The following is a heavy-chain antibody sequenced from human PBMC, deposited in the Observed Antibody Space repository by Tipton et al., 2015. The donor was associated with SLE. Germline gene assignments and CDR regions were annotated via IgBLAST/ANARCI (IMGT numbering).Heavy chain of an antibody. Sequence: GSLRLSCTASEFSFSTYTMNWVRQAPGMGLEWLSSIDSNGNHIYYADSVKGRFTISRDNAKNSLYLQMNSLRAEDTAVYYCARDLPKEVERRYFDYWGQGTLVTVSS. V-gene: IGHV3-21*01. CDR2: IDSNGNHI. CDR3: ARDLPKEVERRYFDY. J-gene: IGHJ4*02. D-gene: IGHD1-1*01. CDR1: EFSFSTYT.